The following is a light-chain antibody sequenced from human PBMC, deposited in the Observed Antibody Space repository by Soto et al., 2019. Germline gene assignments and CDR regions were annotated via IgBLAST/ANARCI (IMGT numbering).Light chain of an antibody. V-gene: IGLV1-44*01. CDR2: SNN. J-gene: IGLJ3*02. CDR3: AAWDDSLNGRV. CDR1: SSNIGSNT. Sequence: QSVLTQPPSASGTPGQRVTISCSGSSSNIGSNTVNWYQQLPGTAPKPLIYSNNQRPSGVPDRFSGSKSGTSASLAISVLQSGDEVDYYCAAWDDSLNGRVFGGGTKLTVL.